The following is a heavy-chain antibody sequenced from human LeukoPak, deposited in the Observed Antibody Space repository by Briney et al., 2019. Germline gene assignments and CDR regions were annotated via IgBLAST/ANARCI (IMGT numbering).Heavy chain of an antibody. J-gene: IGHJ4*02. CDR1: GFTFSRHA. CDR2: ISYDGSDE. V-gene: IGHV3-30*04. Sequence: PGGSLRLSCAASGFTFSRHAIHWVRQAPGKGLEWVAVISYDGSDEYYADSVKGRFTISRDNSKNTLYLQMNSLRAEDTAVYYCAKGSVLTMVSDFDYWGQGTLVTVSS. CDR3: AKGSVLTMVSDFDY. D-gene: IGHD3-10*01.